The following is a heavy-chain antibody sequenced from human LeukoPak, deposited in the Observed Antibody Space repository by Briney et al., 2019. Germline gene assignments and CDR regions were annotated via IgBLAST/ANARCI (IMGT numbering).Heavy chain of an antibody. CDR1: GFTVDTKY. CDR2: IYSGGST. J-gene: IGHJ4*02. Sequence: GGSLRLSCAASGFTVDTKYMTWVRQAPGKGLEWVSGIYSGGSTQYADSVKGRFTISRDNSKNTMYLQMNSLRAEDTAVYYCSRGLTYLDYWGQGTLVTVSS. CDR3: SRGLTYLDY. D-gene: IGHD1-14*01. V-gene: IGHV3-53*01.